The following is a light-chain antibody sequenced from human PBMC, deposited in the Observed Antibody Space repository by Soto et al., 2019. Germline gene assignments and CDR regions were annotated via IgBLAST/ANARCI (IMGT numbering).Light chain of an antibody. V-gene: IGLV2-11*01. J-gene: IGLJ1*01. CDR3: CSYAGSYTLI. Sequence: QSALAQPRSVSGSPGQSVTISCTGTSSDVGGYNYASWYQQHPGKAPKLMIYDVSKRPSGVPDRFSGSKSGNTASLTISGLQAEDEADYYCCSYAGSYTLIFGTGTKVTVL. CDR1: SSDVGGYNY. CDR2: DVS.